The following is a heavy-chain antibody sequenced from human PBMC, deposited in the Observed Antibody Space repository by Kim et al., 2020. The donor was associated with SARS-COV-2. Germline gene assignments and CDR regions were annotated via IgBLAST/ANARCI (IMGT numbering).Heavy chain of an antibody. J-gene: IGHJ6*02. CDR1: GGSISSSSYY. V-gene: IGHV4-39*01. CDR2: IYYSGST. CDR3: ARHEGSSGWPYYYYYGMDV. D-gene: IGHD6-19*01. Sequence: SETLSLTCTVSGGSISSSSYYWGWIRQPPGKGLEWIGSIYYSGSTYYNPSLKSRVTISVDTSKNQFSLKRSSVTAADTAVYYCARHEGSSGWPYYYYYGMDVWGQGTTVTVSS.